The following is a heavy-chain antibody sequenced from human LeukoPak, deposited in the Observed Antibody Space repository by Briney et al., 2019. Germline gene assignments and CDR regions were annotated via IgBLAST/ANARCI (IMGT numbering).Heavy chain of an antibody. CDR2: TYYRSKWYN. CDR3: VGGPGSLLH. Sequence: SQTRSLTCTISGDSFSSNSGAWNWIRQSPSRGLEWLGRTYYRSKWYNGYAVSVKSRITINPDTSKNQFSLHLNSVTPEDTAVYYCVGGPGSLLHWGQGILVTVSS. V-gene: IGHV6-1*01. J-gene: IGHJ4*02. CDR1: GDSFSSNSGA.